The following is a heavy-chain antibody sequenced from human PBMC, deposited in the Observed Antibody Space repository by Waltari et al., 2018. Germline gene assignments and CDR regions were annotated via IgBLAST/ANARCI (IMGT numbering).Heavy chain of an antibody. CDR1: GFTFSTYA. Sequence: EVQLVESGGGLVQPGGSLRLSCAASGFTFSTYAMHWVRQAPGKGLEYVSSITRNGDTTYYANSVTGRCTISRDNSKNTLYLQMGSLRVDDMAVYYCARDKVGSADYWGQGTLVTVSS. D-gene: IGHD1-26*01. CDR2: ITRNGDTT. CDR3: ARDKVGSADY. J-gene: IGHJ4*02. V-gene: IGHV3-64*01.